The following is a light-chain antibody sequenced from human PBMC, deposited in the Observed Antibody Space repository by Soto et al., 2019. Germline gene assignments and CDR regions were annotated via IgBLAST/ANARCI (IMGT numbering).Light chain of an antibody. Sequence: LTQPASVSGSPGQSITLSCTGTNSDIGGSKYVSWYQQHPGKAPKLMIYEVTYRPSGVSDRFSGSKSGNTASLTVSGLQAEDEADYYCSSYTTSGTLYVFGTGTKVTVL. CDR1: NSDIGGSKY. J-gene: IGLJ1*01. CDR2: EVT. CDR3: SSYTTSGTLYV. V-gene: IGLV2-14*01.